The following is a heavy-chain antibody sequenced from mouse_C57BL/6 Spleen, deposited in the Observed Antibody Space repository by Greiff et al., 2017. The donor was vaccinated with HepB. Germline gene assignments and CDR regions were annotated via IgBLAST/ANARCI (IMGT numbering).Heavy chain of an antibody. CDR1: GYSFTGYF. CDR2: INPYNGDT. D-gene: IGHD1-1*01. Sequence: EVQLQQSGPELVKPGDSVKISCKASGYSFTGYFMNWVMQSHGKSLEWIGRINPYNGDTFYNQKFKGKATLTVDKSSSTAHMGLRSLTSEDSAVYYCARLGYGSSYGKSYAMDYWGQGTSVTVSS. CDR3: ARLGYGSSYGKSYAMDY. V-gene: IGHV1-20*01. J-gene: IGHJ4*01.